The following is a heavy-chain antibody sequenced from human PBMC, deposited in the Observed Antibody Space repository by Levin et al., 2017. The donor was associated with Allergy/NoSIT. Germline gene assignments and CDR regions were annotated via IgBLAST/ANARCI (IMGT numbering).Heavy chain of an antibody. V-gene: IGHV5-51*01. CDR2: IYPDDSDP. D-gene: IGHD6-19*01. CDR3: ARHTRLSGWFYFDS. J-gene: IGHJ4*02. Sequence: KVSCKGSGYSFSSYWIAWVRQRPGKGLEWMGLIYPDDSDPRYSPTFQGQVTMSADKSINTAYLQWSNLKTSDTAIYYCARHTRLSGWFYFDSWGQGTRVTVPS. CDR1: GYSFSSYW.